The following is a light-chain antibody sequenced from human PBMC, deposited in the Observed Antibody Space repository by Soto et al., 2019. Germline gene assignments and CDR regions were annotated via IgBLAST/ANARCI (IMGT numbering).Light chain of an antibody. CDR1: TSDVGSYDL. CDR2: EGN. J-gene: IGLJ1*01. Sequence: QSVLTQPASVSGSPGQSITISCTGTTSDVGSYDLVSWYQHLPGKAPKLLIYEGNLRPSGISSRFSGSKSGNTASLTISGLQTEDEGDYYCSSYTSSSTLVFGTGTKVTVL. CDR3: SSYTSSSTLV. V-gene: IGLV2-14*02.